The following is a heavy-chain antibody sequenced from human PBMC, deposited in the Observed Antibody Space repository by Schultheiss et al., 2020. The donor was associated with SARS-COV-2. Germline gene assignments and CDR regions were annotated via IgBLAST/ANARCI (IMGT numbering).Heavy chain of an antibody. CDR2: ISYDGSNK. CDR3: AKTRVGSTTSYYLDH. J-gene: IGHJ4*02. Sequence: GESLKISCAASGLTFSSSAMHWVRQAPGKGLEWVAVISYDGSNKYYADSVKGRFTISRDNSKNTLYLQMNSLRAEDTAVYYCAKTRVGSTTSYYLDHWGQGTLVTVSS. CDR1: GLTFSSSA. V-gene: IGHV3-30*04. D-gene: IGHD2-2*01.